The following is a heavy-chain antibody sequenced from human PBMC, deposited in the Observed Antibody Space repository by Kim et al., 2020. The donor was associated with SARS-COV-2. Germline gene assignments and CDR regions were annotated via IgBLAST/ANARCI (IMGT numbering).Heavy chain of an antibody. Sequence: GGSLRLSCAASGFTFSSYSMNWVRQAPGKGLEWVSSISSSSSYIYYADSVKGRFTISRDNAKNSLYLQMNSLRAEDTAVYYCARAHIRIQLWTGGFDYWGQGTLVTVSS. CDR2: ISSSSSYI. V-gene: IGHV3-21*01. D-gene: IGHD5-18*01. CDR1: GFTFSSYS. CDR3: ARAHIRIQLWTGGFDY. J-gene: IGHJ4*02.